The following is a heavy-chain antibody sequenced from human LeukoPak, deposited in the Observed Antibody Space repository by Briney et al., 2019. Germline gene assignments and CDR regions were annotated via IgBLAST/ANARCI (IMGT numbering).Heavy chain of an antibody. CDR2: IYYSGST. D-gene: IGHD6-19*01. V-gene: IGHV4-61*08. J-gene: IGHJ3*02. Sequence: SQTLSLTCTVSGGSISSGGYYWSWIRQPPGKGLEWIGYIYYSGSTNYNPSLKSRVTISVDTSKNQFSLKLSSVTAADTAVYYCARGPAGGDAFDIWGQGTMVTVSS. CDR3: ARGPAGGDAFDI. CDR1: GGSISSGGYY.